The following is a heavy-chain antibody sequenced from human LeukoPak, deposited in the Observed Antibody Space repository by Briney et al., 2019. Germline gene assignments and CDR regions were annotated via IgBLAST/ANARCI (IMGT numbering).Heavy chain of an antibody. Sequence: GASVKVSCKASGYTFTSYGISWVRQAPGQGLEWMGWISAYNGNTNYAQKLQGRVTMTTDTSTSTAYMELRSLRSDDTAVYYCARGTYGDLYYYYMDVWGKGTTVTVSS. CDR1: GYTFTSYG. V-gene: IGHV1-18*01. D-gene: IGHD4-17*01. CDR3: ARGTYGDLYYYYMDV. CDR2: ISAYNGNT. J-gene: IGHJ6*03.